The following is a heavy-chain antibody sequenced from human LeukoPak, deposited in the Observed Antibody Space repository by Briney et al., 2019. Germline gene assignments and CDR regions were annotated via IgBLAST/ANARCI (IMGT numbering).Heavy chain of an antibody. V-gene: IGHV3-74*03. J-gene: IGHJ6*02. CDR1: GFTFSAYW. CDR2: TNNDGSVT. CDR3: ARGNYLGMDV. Sequence: GGSLRLSCVASGFTFSAYWVHWVRQAPGKGLVWVSRTNNDGSVTTYAGSVKGRFAISRDNVQQTLYLQMSSLRPEDTAVYYCARGNYLGMDVWGQGTTVTVSS.